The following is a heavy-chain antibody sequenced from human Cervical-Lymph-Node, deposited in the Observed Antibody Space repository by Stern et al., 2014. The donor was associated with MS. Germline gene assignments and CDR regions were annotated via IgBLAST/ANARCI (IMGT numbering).Heavy chain of an antibody. D-gene: IGHD5-24*01. V-gene: IGHV4-59*01. J-gene: IGHJ4*02. CDR1: GGSMPDYY. Sequence: QVQLQESGPGLVRPSETLSLTCNVSGGSMPDYYWSWIRQPPGKGLEWIGYVYHTGSTSYNPSLKSRVTISRDMSKSQFALKVNSVTTADTAVYYCARGGRMASMFFWGQGTLVTVSS. CDR3: ARGGRMASMFF. CDR2: VYHTGST.